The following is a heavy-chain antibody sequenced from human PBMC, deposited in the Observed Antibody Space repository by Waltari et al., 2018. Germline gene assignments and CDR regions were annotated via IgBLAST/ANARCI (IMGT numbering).Heavy chain of an antibody. CDR3: ARDGGFDI. V-gene: IGHV3-30*01. J-gene: IGHJ3*02. CDR2: ISSDGSVK. Sequence: QVQLLGSGGGVVQPEKSLRLSCAASGFSFGTYAMHWVRQAPGKGLEWVAVISSDGSVKYYADSVRGRFTISRDNSKNTLYVEINSLRDEDTAVYYCARDGGFDIWGQGTMVTVSS. CDR1: GFSFGTYA. D-gene: IGHD3-10*01.